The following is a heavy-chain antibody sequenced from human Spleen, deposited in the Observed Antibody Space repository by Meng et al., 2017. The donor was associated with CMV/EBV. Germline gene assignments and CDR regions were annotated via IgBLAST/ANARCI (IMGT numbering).Heavy chain of an antibody. V-gene: IGHV3-23*01. D-gene: IGHD5-12*01. CDR3: ATNSGNTRHYVN. J-gene: IGHJ3*01. CDR2: ISAGGGSA. CDR1: GFTFSDYA. Sequence: GGSLRLSCAASGFTFSDYAVTWVRQAPGKGLAWVSSISAGGGSAYYADSVKGRFTISRDNSKNTLSLHMKSLRVEDTAVYYCATNSGNTRHYVNWGQGTMVTVSS.